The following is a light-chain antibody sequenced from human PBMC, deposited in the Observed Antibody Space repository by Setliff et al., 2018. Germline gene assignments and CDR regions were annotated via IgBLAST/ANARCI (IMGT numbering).Light chain of an antibody. CDR1: SSNIGSNT. Sequence: SVLTQPPSASGTPGQRVTISCSGSSSNIGSNTVNWYQQLPGTAPKLLIYRNNQRPSGVPDRFSGSKSGTSASLAISGLQSEDEADYYCAAWGDSLNGYVFGTGTKVTV. CDR2: RNN. J-gene: IGLJ1*01. CDR3: AAWGDSLNGYV. V-gene: IGLV1-44*01.